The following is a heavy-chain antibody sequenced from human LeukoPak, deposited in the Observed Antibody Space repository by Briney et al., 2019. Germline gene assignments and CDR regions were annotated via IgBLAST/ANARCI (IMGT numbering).Heavy chain of an antibody. CDR2: ISGSGGST. V-gene: IGHV3-23*01. J-gene: IGHJ4*02. CDR1: GFTFRDYA. CDR3: AKDRSNYDILTGYSTTFDY. D-gene: IGHD3-9*01. Sequence: PGGSLRLSCTTSGFTFRDYAMSWFRQAPGKGLEWVSAISGSGGSTYYADSVKGRFTISRDNSKNTLYLQMNSLRAEDTAVYYCAKDRSNYDILTGYSTTFDYWGQGTLVTVSS.